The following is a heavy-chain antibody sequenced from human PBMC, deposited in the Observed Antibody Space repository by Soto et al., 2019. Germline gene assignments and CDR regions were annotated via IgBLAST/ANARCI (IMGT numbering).Heavy chain of an antibody. D-gene: IGHD4-17*01. Sequence: SETLSLTCTLSCSSISSYYWSWIRQPPGKGLEWIGYIYYSGSTNYNPSLKSRVTISVDTSKNQFSLKLSSVTAADTAVYYCARRYGVYFDYWGQGTLVTVS. CDR2: IYYSGST. J-gene: IGHJ4*02. CDR3: ARRYGVYFDY. CDR1: CSSISSYY. V-gene: IGHV4-59*08.